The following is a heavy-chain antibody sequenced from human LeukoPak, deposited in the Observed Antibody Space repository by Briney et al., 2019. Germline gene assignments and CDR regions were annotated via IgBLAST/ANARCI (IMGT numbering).Heavy chain of an antibody. CDR1: GFTFSIYE. J-gene: IGHJ4*02. D-gene: IGHD3-10*01. Sequence: GGSLRLSCAASGFTFSIYEMNWVRQAPGKGLEWVSYISSSGSTIYYADSVKGRFTISRDNAKNSLYLQMNSLRAEDTAVYYCARSPPDYYASGSYYKLGSCFDYWGQGTLVTVSS. CDR2: ISSSGSTI. CDR3: ARSPPDYYASGSYYKLGSCFDY. V-gene: IGHV3-48*03.